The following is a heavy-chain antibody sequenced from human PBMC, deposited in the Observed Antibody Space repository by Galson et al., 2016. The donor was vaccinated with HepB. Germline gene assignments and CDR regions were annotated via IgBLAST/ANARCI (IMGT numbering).Heavy chain of an antibody. V-gene: IGHV4-59*01. Sequence: SETLSLTCTVSGGSISSYYWSWIRQSPGKGLQWIGYVYYNGSTNYNPSLKSRVTISVDTSKDQFSLKLSSVTAADTAVYYCATHGRRDLWREIAVTEKNAFDMWGQGTMVTVSA. J-gene: IGHJ3*02. CDR2: VYYNGST. CDR3: ATHGRRDLWREIAVTEKNAFDM. D-gene: IGHD6-19*01. CDR1: GGSISSYY.